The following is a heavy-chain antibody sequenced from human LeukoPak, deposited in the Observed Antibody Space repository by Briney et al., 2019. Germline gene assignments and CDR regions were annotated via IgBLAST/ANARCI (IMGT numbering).Heavy chain of an antibody. V-gene: IGHV4-59*01. CDR2: IYDTGST. CDR3: ARVRNYPDAFDI. Sequence: SETLSLTCTVSGGSISNYYWAWIRQPPGKGLEWIGYIYDTGSTKYNPSLKSRLTISLHTSRNQFSLNLSSLTAADTAVYYCARVRNYPDAFDIWGQGRMVTVSS. D-gene: IGHD5-24*01. CDR1: GGSISNYY. J-gene: IGHJ3*02.